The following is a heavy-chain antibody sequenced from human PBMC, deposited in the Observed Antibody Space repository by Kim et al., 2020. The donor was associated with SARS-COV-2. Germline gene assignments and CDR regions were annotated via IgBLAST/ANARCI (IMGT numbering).Heavy chain of an antibody. CDR1: YGSISSYY. CDR2: IYFSGST. J-gene: IGHJ5*02. V-gene: IGHV4-59*13. CDR3: ASFPGRIGLPPSNWFDP. Sequence: SETLSLTCTVSYGSISSYYLTWIRQPPGKGLEWIGYIYFSGSTNYNPSLKSRVTISLDRSKNQFFLKLTSVTVADTAMYYCASFPGRIGLPPSNWFDPWGQGTLVTVSS.